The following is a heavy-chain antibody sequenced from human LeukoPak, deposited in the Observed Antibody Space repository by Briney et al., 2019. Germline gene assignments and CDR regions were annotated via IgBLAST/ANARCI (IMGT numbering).Heavy chain of an antibody. CDR1: GYSFTSYW. J-gene: IGHJ3*02. D-gene: IGHD3-22*01. Sequence: HGESLKISCKGSGYSFTSYWIGWVRQMPGKGLEWMGIIYPGDSDTRYSPSFQGQVTISADKSISTAYLQWSSLKASDTAMYYCARQGGYYYDNNAFDIWGQGTMVTVSS. CDR3: ARQGGYYYDNNAFDI. V-gene: IGHV5-51*01. CDR2: IYPGDSDT.